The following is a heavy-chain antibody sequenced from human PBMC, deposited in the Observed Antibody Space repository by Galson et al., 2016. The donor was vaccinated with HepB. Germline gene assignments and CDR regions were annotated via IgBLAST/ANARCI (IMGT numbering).Heavy chain of an antibody. CDR1: GFTFSDYY. J-gene: IGHJ3*02. V-gene: IGHV3-11*04. D-gene: IGHD3-22*01. CDR2: ISSSGSTI. Sequence: SLRLSCAASGFTFSDYYMSWIRQAPGKGLEWVSYISSSGSTIYYADSVKGRFTISRDNAKNSLNLQMNSLRAEDTAVYYCARERGQVYYYDSSGPYDAFDIWGQGTMVTVSS. CDR3: ARERGQVYYYDSSGPYDAFDI.